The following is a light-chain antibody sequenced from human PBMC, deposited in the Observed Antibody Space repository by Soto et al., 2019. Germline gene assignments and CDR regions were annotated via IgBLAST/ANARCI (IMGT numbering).Light chain of an antibody. CDR1: QTVSPN. V-gene: IGKV3-15*01. CDR2: GAS. CDR3: QQYDKWPPLT. J-gene: IGKJ4*01. Sequence: ETVLTQSPGTLSLSPGERATLSCRASQTVSPNYLAWYQQKPGQAPRLLIYGASTRATGIPARFSGGGSGTEFTLTISSLQSEDFAVYYCQQYDKWPPLTFGGGTKVDIK.